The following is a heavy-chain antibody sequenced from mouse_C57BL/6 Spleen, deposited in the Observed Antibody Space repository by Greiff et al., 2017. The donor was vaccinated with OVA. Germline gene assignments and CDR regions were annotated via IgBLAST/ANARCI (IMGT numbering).Heavy chain of an antibody. CDR1: GFSLTSYG. CDR2: IWSGGST. Sequence: VQLQQSGPGLVQPSQSLSITCTVSGFSLTSYGVHWVRQSPGKGLEWLGVIWSGGSTDYNAAFISRLSISKDNSKRQVFFKMNSLQAVDTAIYYCARSDGTTRFAYWGQGTLVTVSA. D-gene: IGHD2-3*01. V-gene: IGHV2-2*01. CDR3: ARSDGTTRFAY. J-gene: IGHJ3*01.